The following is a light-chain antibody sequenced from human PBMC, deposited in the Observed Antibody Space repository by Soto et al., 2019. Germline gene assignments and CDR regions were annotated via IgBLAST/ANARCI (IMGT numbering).Light chain of an antibody. CDR2: AAS. CDR3: QVYGNSPMYT. V-gene: IGKV3-20*01. CDR1: QSVSNSS. Sequence: EIVLTQSPGTLSLSPGERATFSSRASQSVSNSSLAWYHQKPGQAPRLLLFAASRRATGIPDTFSGSGSGTDFTLTISRLEPEDFAVYYCQVYGNSPMYTFGQGTRLEIK. J-gene: IGKJ2*01.